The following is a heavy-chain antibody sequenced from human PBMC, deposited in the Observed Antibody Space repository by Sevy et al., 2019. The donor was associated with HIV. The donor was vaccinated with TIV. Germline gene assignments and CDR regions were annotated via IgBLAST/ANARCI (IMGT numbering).Heavy chain of an antibody. CDR1: GFTFDDYT. Sequence: GGSLRLSCAASGFTFDDYTMHWVRQAPVKGLEWVSLISWDGGSTYYADSVKGRFTISRDNSKNSLYLQMNSLRTEDTALYYCAKGPFRYSSSWIYFDYWGQGTLVTVSS. J-gene: IGHJ4*02. CDR2: ISWDGGST. CDR3: AKGPFRYSSSWIYFDY. V-gene: IGHV3-43*01. D-gene: IGHD6-13*01.